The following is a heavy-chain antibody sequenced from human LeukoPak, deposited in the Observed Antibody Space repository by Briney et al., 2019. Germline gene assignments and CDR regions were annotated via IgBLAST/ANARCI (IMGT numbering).Heavy chain of an antibody. Sequence: SETLSLTCTVSGGSITNYYWSWIRQPPGKGLEWIGYIHYSGSTKYKSSLKSRVTISVDTSKNQFSLKLNSVTAADTAIYYCARYYDFWSGHSGGNYYHMDVWGKGTTVTVSS. V-gene: IGHV4-59*01. D-gene: IGHD3-3*01. CDR2: IHYSGST. CDR3: ARYYDFWSGHSGGNYYHMDV. J-gene: IGHJ6*03. CDR1: GGSITNYY.